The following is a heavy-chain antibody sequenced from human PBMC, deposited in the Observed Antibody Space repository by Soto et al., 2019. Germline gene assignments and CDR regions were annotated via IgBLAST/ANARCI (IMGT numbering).Heavy chain of an antibody. CDR2: IFYNGNT. Sequence: SETLSLTCTVSGASVNSGRWYWSWIRQSPGKGLEWIGYIFYNGNTDYNPSLKSRVTVLVDLPKNQFSLKLTSVTAADTATYYCARTFASTWFYYFDQWGQGSLVTVS. CDR3: ARTFASTWFYYFDQ. V-gene: IGHV4-61*01. J-gene: IGHJ4*02. CDR1: GASVNSGRWY. D-gene: IGHD6-13*01.